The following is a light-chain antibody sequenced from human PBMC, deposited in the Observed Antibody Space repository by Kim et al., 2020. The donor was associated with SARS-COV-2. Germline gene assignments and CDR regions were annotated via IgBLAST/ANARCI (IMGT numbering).Light chain of an antibody. Sequence: GQSITIACTGTSSDVGGYNYVSWYQQHPGKAPKLMIYDVSKRPSGVSNRFSGSKSGNTASLTISGLQAEDEADYYCSSYTSSSLEVFGGGTQLTVL. CDR2: DVS. CDR3: SSYTSSSLEV. V-gene: IGLV2-14*04. J-gene: IGLJ3*02. CDR1: SSDVGGYNY.